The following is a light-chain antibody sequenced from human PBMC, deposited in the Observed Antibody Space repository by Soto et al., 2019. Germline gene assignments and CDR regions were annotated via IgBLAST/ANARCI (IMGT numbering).Light chain of an antibody. J-gene: IGKJ4*01. CDR1: QSIDTW. Sequence: DIQMTQSPSLLSASVGDRVTITCRSSQSIDTWLAWYQQKPGKAPKLLIYESSTLQSGVSSRFSGSGSGTEVTLTISGLQPDDFATYYCQQYREYPLTFGGGTNVEV. CDR3: QQYREYPLT. CDR2: ESS. V-gene: IGKV1-5*03.